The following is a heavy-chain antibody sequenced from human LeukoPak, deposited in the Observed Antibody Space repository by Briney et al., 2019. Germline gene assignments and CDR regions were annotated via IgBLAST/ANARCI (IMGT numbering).Heavy chain of an antibody. Sequence: SETMSLTCTVSGGSISSYYWSWIRQPAGKGLEWIGRIYTSGSTNYNPSLKTRLPMSVETSRNQSSLKLSAWTAADTAGYYWARELRDSSGYLLQDVDMWERGTMV. CDR2: IYTSGST. V-gene: IGHV4-4*07. D-gene: IGHD3-22*01. CDR3: ARELRDSSGYLLQDVDM. J-gene: IGHJ3*02. CDR1: GGSISSYY.